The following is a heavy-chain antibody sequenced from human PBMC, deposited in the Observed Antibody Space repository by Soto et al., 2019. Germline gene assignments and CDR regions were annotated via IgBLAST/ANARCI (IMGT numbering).Heavy chain of an antibody. CDR1: GYTFTSYG. CDR2: ISVYNGNT. V-gene: IGHV1-18*01. Sequence: QVQLVQSGAEVKKPGASVKVCCKASGYTFTSYGSSWVRQAPGQGLEWMGLISVYNGNTNYAQKVQGRVTMTTDTSTSTAYMELRSLRSDDTAVYYCARETVAGTSQGYYYGMDVWGQGTTVTVSS. J-gene: IGHJ6*02. D-gene: IGHD6-19*01. CDR3: ARETVAGTSQGYYYGMDV.